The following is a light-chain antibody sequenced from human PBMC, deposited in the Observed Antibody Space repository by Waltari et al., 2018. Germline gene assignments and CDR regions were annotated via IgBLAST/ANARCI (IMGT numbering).Light chain of an antibody. Sequence: QSALTQPASVSGSPGQSITISCTGTSSDVGGYNYVSWYQQHPGKAPKLMIYELSNPPSGVSNRFSCSKSGNTASLTISGLQAEDEDDYYCSSYTSSSIWVFGGGTKLTVL. V-gene: IGLV2-14*01. CDR1: SSDVGGYNY. CDR2: ELS. CDR3: SSYTSSSIWV. J-gene: IGLJ3*02.